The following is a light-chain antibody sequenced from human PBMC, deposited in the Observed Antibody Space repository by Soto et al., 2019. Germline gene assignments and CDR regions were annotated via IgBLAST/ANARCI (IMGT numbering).Light chain of an antibody. V-gene: IGLV2-14*01. Sequence: QSVLTQPASVSGSPGQSITIAFTGASSDVGGYNYVSWYQQHPGNAPRLMIYDVSNRPSGVSNRFSGSKSGNTASLTISGLQAEDEADYYCTSYTSNSTPYVFGTGTKLTVL. CDR2: DVS. J-gene: IGLJ1*01. CDR1: SSDVGGYNY. CDR3: TSYTSNSTPYV.